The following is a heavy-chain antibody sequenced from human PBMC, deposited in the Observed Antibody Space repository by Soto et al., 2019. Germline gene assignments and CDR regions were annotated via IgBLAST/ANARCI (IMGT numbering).Heavy chain of an antibody. J-gene: IGHJ4*02. Sequence: ASVKVSCKASGYTFTSYGISWVRQAPGQGLEWMGWISAYNGNTNYAQKLQGRVTMTTDTSTSTAYMELRSLRSDDTAVYYCARDLDSSGYFLGVAYWGQGTLVTVSS. CDR2: ISAYNGNT. V-gene: IGHV1-18*01. CDR1: GYTFTSYG. CDR3: ARDLDSSGYFLGVAY. D-gene: IGHD3-22*01.